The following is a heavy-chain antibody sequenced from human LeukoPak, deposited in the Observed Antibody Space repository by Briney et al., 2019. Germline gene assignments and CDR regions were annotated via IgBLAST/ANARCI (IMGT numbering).Heavy chain of an antibody. CDR2: IGGSGGST. V-gene: IGHV3-23*01. CDR1: GFTFSSYA. D-gene: IGHD2-8*01. Sequence: GGSLRLSCAASGFTFSSYAMSWVRQAPGKGLEWVSAIGGSGGSTYYADSVKGRFTISRDDSKNTLYLQMNSLRAEDTAVYYCAKERGMLLQRYYFDYWGQGTLVTVSS. J-gene: IGHJ4*02. CDR3: AKERGMLLQRYYFDY.